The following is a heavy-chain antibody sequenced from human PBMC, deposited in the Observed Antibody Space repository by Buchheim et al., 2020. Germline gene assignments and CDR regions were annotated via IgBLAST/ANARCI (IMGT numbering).Heavy chain of an antibody. J-gene: IGHJ4*02. CDR3: AKGGFDY. Sequence: QVQLVESGGGVVQPGRSLRLSCAASGFTFSSYGMHWVRQAPGKGLEWVAVISYDGSNKYYADSVKGRFPISRANSKNTMYLQMNSLRAEDTAVYYCAKGGFDYWGQGTL. CDR1: GFTFSSYG. CDR2: ISYDGSNK. V-gene: IGHV3-30*18.